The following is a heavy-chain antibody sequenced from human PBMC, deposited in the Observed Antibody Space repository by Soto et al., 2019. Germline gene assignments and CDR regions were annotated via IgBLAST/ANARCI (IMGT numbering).Heavy chain of an antibody. Sequence: GGSLRLSCAASGFPFSRHSMNWVRQAPGKGLEWISYISSSSSTIYYADSVKGRFTISRDNAKNSLYLQMNSLRDEDTAVFYCARGPRDSSGYYNGFDPWGQGTPVTVSS. J-gene: IGHJ5*02. CDR1: GFPFSRHS. D-gene: IGHD3-22*01. V-gene: IGHV3-48*02. CDR3: ARGPRDSSGYYNGFDP. CDR2: ISSSSSTI.